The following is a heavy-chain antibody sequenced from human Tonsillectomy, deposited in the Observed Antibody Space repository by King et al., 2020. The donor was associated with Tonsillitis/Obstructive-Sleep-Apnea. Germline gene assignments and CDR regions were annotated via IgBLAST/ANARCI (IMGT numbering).Heavy chain of an antibody. D-gene: IGHD4-23*01. CDR1: GFTFSSYS. V-gene: IGHV3-23*04. J-gene: IGHJ6*03. CDR3: AKCRDFPGNSSNSYMDV. Sequence: VQLVESGGGLVQPGGSLRLSCAASGFTFSSYSMSWVRQAPGKGLEWVSTISESGGRTNYAGSVKGRFSISRDNSKKTPYLQRNSLRVEDPAVYYCAKCRDFPGNSSNSYMDVWGKGTTVTVSS. CDR2: ISESGGRT.